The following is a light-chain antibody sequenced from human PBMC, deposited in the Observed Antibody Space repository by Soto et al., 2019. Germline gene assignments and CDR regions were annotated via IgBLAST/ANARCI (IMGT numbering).Light chain of an antibody. CDR1: QSVGNY. J-gene: IGKJ5*01. Sequence: IVLTQSPATLSLSPWDTATLSCRASQSVGNYLAWYQRKPGQAPRLLIYDASNRATGIPARFSGSGSGTDFTLTISSLEPEDFAVYFCQQRRNSITFGQGTRLEIK. CDR2: DAS. CDR3: QQRRNSIT. V-gene: IGKV3-11*01.